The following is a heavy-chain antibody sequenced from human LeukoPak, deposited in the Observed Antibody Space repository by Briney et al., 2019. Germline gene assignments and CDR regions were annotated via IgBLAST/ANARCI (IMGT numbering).Heavy chain of an antibody. CDR3: ARDLAYDSSGYPGY. J-gene: IGHJ4*02. D-gene: IGHD3-22*01. CDR2: IYYSGST. Sequence: SETLSLTCTVSGGSISSGGYYWSWIRQHPGKGLEWIGYIYYSGSTYYNPSLKSRVTISVDTSKNQFSLKLSSVTAADAAVYYCARDLAYDSSGYPGYWGQGTLVTVSS. CDR1: GGSISSGGYY. V-gene: IGHV4-31*03.